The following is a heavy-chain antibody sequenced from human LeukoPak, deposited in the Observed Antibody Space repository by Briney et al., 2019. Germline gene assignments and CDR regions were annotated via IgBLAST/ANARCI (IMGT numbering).Heavy chain of an antibody. D-gene: IGHD3-22*01. Sequence: GRSLRLSCAASGFTFSSYAMHWVRQDPGKGLEWVAVISYDGSNKYYADSVKGRFTISRDNSKNTLYLQMNSLRAEDTAVYYCARDAASGYWDYWGQGTLVTVSS. CDR1: GFTFSSYA. CDR2: ISYDGSNK. V-gene: IGHV3-30-3*01. CDR3: ARDAASGYWDY. J-gene: IGHJ4*02.